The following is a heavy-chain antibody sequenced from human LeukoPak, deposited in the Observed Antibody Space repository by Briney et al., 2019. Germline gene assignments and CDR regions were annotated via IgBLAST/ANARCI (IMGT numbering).Heavy chain of an antibody. Sequence: GESLKTSRKASGYSFTRYWLGWVRQMPGKGLEWMGVIYPGASDTNYSPPFQGQVTISADKSITTAYLQWNSLKASDTAMYYCARHGPYYYDRSGYYIRYSDDWVQGTLVTVSP. V-gene: IGHV5-51*01. CDR1: GYSFTRYW. CDR2: IYPGASDT. J-gene: IGHJ4*02. D-gene: IGHD3-22*01. CDR3: ARHGPYYYDRSGYYIRYSDD.